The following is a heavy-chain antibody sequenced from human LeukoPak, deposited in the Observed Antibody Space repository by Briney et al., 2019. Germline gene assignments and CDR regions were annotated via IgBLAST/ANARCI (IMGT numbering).Heavy chain of an antibody. CDR2: LIPIFGTA. V-gene: IGHV1-69*13. D-gene: IGHD4-17*01. J-gene: IGHJ4*02. CDR1: GGTFSSYA. Sequence: ASVKVSCKASGGTFSSYAISWVRQAPGQGLEWMGGLIPIFGTANYAQKFQGRVTITADESTSTAYMELSSLRSEDTAVYYCARGSIGDYGDYGGFDYWGQGTLVTVSS. CDR3: ARGSIGDYGDYGGFDY.